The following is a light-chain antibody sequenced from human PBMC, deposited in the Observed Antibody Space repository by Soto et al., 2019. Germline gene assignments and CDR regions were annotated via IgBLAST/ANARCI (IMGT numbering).Light chain of an antibody. V-gene: IGLV2-14*03. CDR1: SSDVGGYDY. CDR2: DVS. Sequence: QSALTQPASVSGSPGQSITISCTGSSSDVGGYDYVAWYQQHPDKAPKLMIFDVSSRPSGVSNRFSGSKSGSTASLTISGLQAEDEADYFCSSYSSSGTLYVFGTGTKLTVL. CDR3: SSYSSSGTLYV. J-gene: IGLJ1*01.